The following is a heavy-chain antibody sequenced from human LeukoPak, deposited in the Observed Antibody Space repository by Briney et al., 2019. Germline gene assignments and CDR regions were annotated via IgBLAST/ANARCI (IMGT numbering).Heavy chain of an antibody. J-gene: IGHJ4*02. CDR2: NGDTT. V-gene: IGHV3-9*01. D-gene: IGHD5-24*01. Sequence: NGDTTRYAHSVRGRFTISRDNAKKALYLQMNGLRGEDTALYYCARDRDYNLADSFDHWGQGTLVTVSS. CDR3: ARDRDYNLADSFDH.